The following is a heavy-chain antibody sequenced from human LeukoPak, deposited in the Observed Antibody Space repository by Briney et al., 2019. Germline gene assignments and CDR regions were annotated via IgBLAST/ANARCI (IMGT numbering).Heavy chain of an antibody. D-gene: IGHD1-1*01. CDR1: GFTFSSYN. J-gene: IGHJ4*02. CDR3: VRDLDSVAFL. CDR2: ISLSTTSI. Sequence: PGGSLRLSCAASGFTFSSYNMNWVRQAPGKGLEWVSYISLSTTSIYYADSVKGRFTISRDNAKNSLYLQMNSLRAEDTAVYYCVRDLDSVAFLWGQGTLVTVSS. V-gene: IGHV3-48*01.